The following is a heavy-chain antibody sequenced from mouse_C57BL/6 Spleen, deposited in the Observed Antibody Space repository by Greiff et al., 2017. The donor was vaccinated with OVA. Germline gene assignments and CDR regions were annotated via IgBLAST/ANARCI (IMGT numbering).Heavy chain of an antibody. D-gene: IGHD1-1*01. J-gene: IGHJ4*01. CDR1: GYPFTDYE. CDR2: IDPETGGT. Sequence: QVQLQQSGAELVRPGASVTLSCKASGYPFTDYEMHLVKQTPVHGLEWIGAIDPETGGTAYNQKFKGKAILTADKSSSTAYMELRSLTSEDSAVYYCTVDAMDYWGQGTSVTVSS. V-gene: IGHV1-15*01. CDR3: TVDAMDY.